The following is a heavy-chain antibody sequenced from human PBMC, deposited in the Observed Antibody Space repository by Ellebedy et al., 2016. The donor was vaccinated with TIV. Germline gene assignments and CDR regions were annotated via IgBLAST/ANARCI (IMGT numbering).Heavy chain of an antibody. Sequence: AASVKVSCKASGYTFASFCISWVRQAPGQGLEWMGWISGDSTNTNYAQRLQGRVTMTTDTSTNTAYMELRSVRSDDTAVYYCARAYYGGNSPTDAFDVWGQGTMVTVSS. D-gene: IGHD4-23*01. J-gene: IGHJ3*01. CDR1: GYTFASFC. CDR3: ARAYYGGNSPTDAFDV. V-gene: IGHV1-18*01. CDR2: ISGDSTNT.